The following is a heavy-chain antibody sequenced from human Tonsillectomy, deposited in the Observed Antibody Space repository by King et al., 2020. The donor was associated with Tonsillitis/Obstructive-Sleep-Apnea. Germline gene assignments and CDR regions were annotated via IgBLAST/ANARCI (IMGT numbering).Heavy chain of an antibody. CDR3: ARGGYELELLY. D-gene: IGHD1-7*01. Sequence: QLVQSGAEVKKPGGSVKVSCKASCYTFSTYGISWVRQAPGQGLEWMGWINTYNANTNYAQKLQGRVTMTTDTSTSTAYMEVRSLRSDDTAVYYCARGGYELELLYWGQGTLITVSS. V-gene: IGHV1-18*04. J-gene: IGHJ4*02. CDR1: CYTFSTYG. CDR2: INTYNANT.